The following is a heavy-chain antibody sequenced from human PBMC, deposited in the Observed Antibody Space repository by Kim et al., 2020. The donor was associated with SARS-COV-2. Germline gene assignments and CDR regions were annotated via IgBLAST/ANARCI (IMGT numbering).Heavy chain of an antibody. CDR3: AREYLLWFGELFEGGRVGAFDI. J-gene: IGHJ3*02. CDR1: GFTFSDYY. Sequence: GGSLRLSCAASGFTFSDYYMSWIRQAPGKGLEWVSYISSSSSYTNYADSVKGRFTISRDNAKNSLYLQMNSLRAEDTAVYYCAREYLLWFGELFEGGRVGAFDIRGQGTMVTVSS. V-gene: IGHV3-11*06. D-gene: IGHD3-10*01. CDR2: ISSSSSYT.